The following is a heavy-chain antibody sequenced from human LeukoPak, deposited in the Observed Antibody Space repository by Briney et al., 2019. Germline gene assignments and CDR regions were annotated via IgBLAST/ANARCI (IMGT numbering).Heavy chain of an antibody. CDR2: INPNSGGT. CDR1: GYTFTGYY. D-gene: IGHD1-26*01. CDR3: ARGLYSGSYYDWFDP. Sequence: ASVKVSCKASGYTFTGYYMHWVRQAPGQGLEWMGWINPNSGGTNYAQKFQGRVTMTRDTSISTVYMELSRLRSDDTAVYYCARGLYSGSYYDWFDPWGQGTLVTVSS. V-gene: IGHV1-2*02. J-gene: IGHJ5*02.